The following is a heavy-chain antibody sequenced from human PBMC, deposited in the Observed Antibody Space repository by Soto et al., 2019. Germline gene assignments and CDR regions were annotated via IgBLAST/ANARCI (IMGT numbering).Heavy chain of an antibody. CDR3: PTDSYFTLKVVRFDY. Sequence: WLFLRLCCAAFCFTLTTALINWVLKAPGKGLEWVGRIKSKTDGGTSDFAAPVRGRFAISRDDSKSMVYLQMNSLPPEDTAVYYCPTDSYFTLKVVRFDYWGLGTLVTVSS. J-gene: IGHJ4*01. CDR2: IKSKTDGGTS. CDR1: CFTLTTAL. D-gene: IGHD3-22*01. V-gene: IGHV3-15*07.